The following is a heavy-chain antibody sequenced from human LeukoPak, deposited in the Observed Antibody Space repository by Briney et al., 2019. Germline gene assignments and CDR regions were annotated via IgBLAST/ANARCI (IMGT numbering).Heavy chain of an antibody. CDR1: GFTFSSYW. J-gene: IGHJ4*02. CDR3: ASWEVPAVMPQDY. CDR2: INSDGSST. Sequence: GGSLRLSCAVSGFTFSSYWMHWVRQAPGKGLVWVSRINSDGSSTSYADSVKGQFTISRDNAKNTLYLQMNSLRAEDTAVYYCASWEVPAVMPQDYWGQGTLVTVSS. V-gene: IGHV3-74*01. D-gene: IGHD2-2*01.